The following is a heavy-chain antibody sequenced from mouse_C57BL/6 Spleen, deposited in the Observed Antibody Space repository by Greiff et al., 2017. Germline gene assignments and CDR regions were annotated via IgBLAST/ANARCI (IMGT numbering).Heavy chain of an antibody. V-gene: IGHV3-6*01. J-gene: IGHJ3*01. CDR2: ISDDGSN. D-gene: IGHD1-1*01. Sequence: ESGPGLVKPSQSLSLTCSVTGYSITSGYYWYWIRQFPGNKLEWMGYISDDGSNNYNPSLKNRISITRDTSNNQFFLKLKSVTTEDTATYYCARGLYYYGSSYVGFAYWGQGTLVTVSA. CDR3: ARGLYYYGSSYVGFAY. CDR1: GYSITSGYY.